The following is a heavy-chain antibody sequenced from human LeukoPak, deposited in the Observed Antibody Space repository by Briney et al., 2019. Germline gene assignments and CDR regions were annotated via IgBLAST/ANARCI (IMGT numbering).Heavy chain of an antibody. J-gene: IGHJ6*02. D-gene: IGHD5-18*01. CDR1: GVSISSSSYY. V-gene: IGHV4-39*01. CDR2: IYYSGST. Sequence: PSETLSLTCTVSGVSISSSSYYWGWIRQPPGKGLEWIGSIYYSGSTYYNPSLKSRVTISVDTSKNQFSLKLSSVTAADTAVYYCAGLSAGQLWPQSYYYYYGMDVWGQGTTVTVSS. CDR3: AGLSAGQLWPQSYYYYYGMDV.